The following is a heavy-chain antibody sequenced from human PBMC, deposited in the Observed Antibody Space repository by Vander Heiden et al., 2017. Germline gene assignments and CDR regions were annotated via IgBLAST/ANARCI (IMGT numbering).Heavy chain of an antibody. D-gene: IGHD3-10*01. CDR2: ISASGSST. Sequence: EVQLLESGGGLVQPGGSLRLSCAASGFTFSNSAMSWVRQAPGKGLEWVSAISASGSSTYDADSVKGRFTISRDNSKNMVYLQMNSLRVEDTAVYYCTKDTYGSGYWGQGTLVTVSS. J-gene: IGHJ4*02. V-gene: IGHV3-23*01. CDR3: TKDTYGSGY. CDR1: GFTFSNSA.